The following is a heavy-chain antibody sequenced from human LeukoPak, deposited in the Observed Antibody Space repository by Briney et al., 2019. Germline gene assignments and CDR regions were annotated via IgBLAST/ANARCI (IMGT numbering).Heavy chain of an antibody. J-gene: IGHJ4*02. CDR1: GGSINTYF. Sequence: PSETLSLTCTVSGGSINTYFWSWIRQPPGKGLEWIGYVYYSGSTYYNPSLKSRVTISVDTSKNQFSLKLSSVTAADTAVYYCARAGLRDGSGSYYNSDYWGQGTLVTVSS. D-gene: IGHD3-10*01. CDR2: VYYSGST. CDR3: ARAGLRDGSGSYYNSDY. V-gene: IGHV4-59*08.